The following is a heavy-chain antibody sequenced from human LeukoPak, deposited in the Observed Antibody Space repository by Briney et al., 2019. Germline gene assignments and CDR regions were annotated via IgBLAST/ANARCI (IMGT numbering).Heavy chain of an antibody. J-gene: IGHJ6*03. D-gene: IGHD3-22*01. V-gene: IGHV3-74*01. Sequence: GGSLRLSCAASGFTFSNYWMHWVRQAPGKGLVWVSRINSDGINTSYADSVKGRFTISRDNSESTLYVQMNSLRAEDTAVYYCAKLVVPYYYYMDVWGKGTTVTVSS. CDR3: AKLVVPYYYYMDV. CDR2: INSDGINT. CDR1: GFTFSNYW.